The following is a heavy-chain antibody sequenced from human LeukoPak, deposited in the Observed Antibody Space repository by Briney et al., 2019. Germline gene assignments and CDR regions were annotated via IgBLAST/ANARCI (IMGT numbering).Heavy chain of an antibody. Sequence: PGGSLRLSCAASEFTVSSNYMSWVRQAPGKGLEWVSITYTTGGKYYADSVKGRFTISRDNSKHTLYLQMNSLRAEDTAVYYCARGSDGWFAFDYWGQGILVTVSS. CDR1: EFTVSSNY. D-gene: IGHD6-19*01. CDR2: TYTTGGK. V-gene: IGHV3-66*01. CDR3: ARGSDGWFAFDY. J-gene: IGHJ4*02.